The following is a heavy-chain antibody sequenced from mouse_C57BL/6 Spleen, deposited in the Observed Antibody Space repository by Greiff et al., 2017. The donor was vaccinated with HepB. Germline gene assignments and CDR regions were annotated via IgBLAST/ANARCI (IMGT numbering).Heavy chain of an antibody. J-gene: IGHJ2*01. CDR1: GYTFTSYW. CDR2: IDPNSGGT. Sequence: QVQLQQPGAELVKPGASVKLSCKASGYTFTSYWMHWVKQRPGRGLEWIGRIDPNSGGTKYNEKFKSKATLTVDKPSSTAYMQLRSLTSEDSAVYYCARSFITTVVATYYFDYWGQGTTLTVSS. V-gene: IGHV1-72*01. CDR3: ARSFITTVVATYYFDY. D-gene: IGHD1-1*01.